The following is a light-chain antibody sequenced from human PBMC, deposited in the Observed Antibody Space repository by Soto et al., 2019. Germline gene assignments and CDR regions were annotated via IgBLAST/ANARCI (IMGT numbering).Light chain of an antibody. J-gene: IGKJ4*02. CDR2: TLS. Sequence: DIVITQTPLSLPVTPGEPASISCSSSQSLFNSDDGNTYLDWYLQKPGQSPQLLIYTLSYRASGVPDRFSGSGSGTDFTLTISRLEPEDFAVYYCQQYGSSPLFGGGTKVDIK. CDR3: QQYGSSPL. V-gene: IGKV2-40*01. CDR1: QSLFNSDDGNTY.